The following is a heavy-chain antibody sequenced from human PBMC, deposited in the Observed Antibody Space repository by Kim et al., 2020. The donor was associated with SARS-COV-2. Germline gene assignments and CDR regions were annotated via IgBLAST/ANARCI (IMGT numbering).Heavy chain of an antibody. D-gene: IGHD1-1*01. CDR2: INPDGDNA. V-gene: IGHV1-46*02. Sequence: ASVKVSCKASGSTFNTDYIHWVRQAPGQGLEWMGIINPDGDNANYTQNFEGRLTMTRDTSTNTVFMELSSLRSEDTAVYYCVRAWEQFFDSWGQGTLVTV. CDR3: VRAWEQFFDS. J-gene: IGHJ4*02. CDR1: GSTFNTDY.